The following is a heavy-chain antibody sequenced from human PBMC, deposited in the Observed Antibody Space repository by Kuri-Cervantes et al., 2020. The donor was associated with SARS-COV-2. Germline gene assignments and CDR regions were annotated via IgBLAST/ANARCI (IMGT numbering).Heavy chain of an antibody. CDR3: TTDGGGGDFDY. CDR2: IRSKAYGGTT. Sequence: GGSLRLSCTASGFTFGDYAMSWVRQAPGKGLEWVGFIRSKAYGGTTDYAAPVKGRFTISRDDSKNTLYLQMNSLKTEDTAVYYCTTDGGGGDFDYWGQGTLVTVSS. J-gene: IGHJ4*02. V-gene: IGHV3-49*04. CDR1: GFTFGDYA. D-gene: IGHD3-16*01.